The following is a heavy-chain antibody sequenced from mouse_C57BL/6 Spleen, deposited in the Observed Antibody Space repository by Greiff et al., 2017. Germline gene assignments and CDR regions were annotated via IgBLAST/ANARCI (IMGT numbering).Heavy chain of an antibody. V-gene: IGHV5-4*01. CDR2: ISDGGSYT. CDR1: GFTFSSYA. D-gene: IGHD1-1*01. CDR3: ARAPRIITTVCYFDY. Sequence: EVQLQESGGGLVKPGGSLKLSCAASGFTFSSYAMSWVRQTPEKRLEWVATISDGGSYTYYPDNVKGRFTISRDTAKNNLYLQMSHLKSEDTAMYYCARAPRIITTVCYFDYWGQGTTLTVSS. J-gene: IGHJ2*01.